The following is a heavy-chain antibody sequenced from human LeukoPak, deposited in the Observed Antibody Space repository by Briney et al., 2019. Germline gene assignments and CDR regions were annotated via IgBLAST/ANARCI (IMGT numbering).Heavy chain of an antibody. CDR3: ARRVGFYGSGSLNYFDP. Sequence: PSETLSLTCAVSGGSIDSSSYYWGWISQPPGKGLEWIGSIFRTGSTYYSASLKSRVSISVDTSKNHIALKLTSVTASDTAVYFYARRVGFYGSGSLNYFDPWGQGILVSVS. V-gene: IGHV4-39*02. CDR2: IFRTGST. CDR1: GGSIDSSSYY. D-gene: IGHD3-10*01. J-gene: IGHJ5*01.